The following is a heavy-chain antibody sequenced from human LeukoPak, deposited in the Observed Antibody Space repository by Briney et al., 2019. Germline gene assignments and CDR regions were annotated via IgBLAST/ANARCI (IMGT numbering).Heavy chain of an antibody. CDR2: IRNEANRYTT. D-gene: IGHD5-18*01. CDR3: TRLRNYGYDF. Sequence: GGSLRLSCAASGLTLGGYYMDWVRQAPGKGLEWVGRIRNEANRYTTEYAASVKDRFTISRDDSKNSLYLQMNSLKTEDTAVYYCTRLRNYGYDFWGQGTLVTVSS. V-gene: IGHV3-72*01. CDR1: GLTLGGYY. J-gene: IGHJ4*02.